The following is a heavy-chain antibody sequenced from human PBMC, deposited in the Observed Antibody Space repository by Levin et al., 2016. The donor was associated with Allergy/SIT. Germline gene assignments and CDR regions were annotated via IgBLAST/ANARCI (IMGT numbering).Heavy chain of an antibody. D-gene: IGHD6-19*01. Sequence: WIRQPPGKGLEWIGYIYYSGSTYYNPSLKSRVTISVDTSKNQFSLKLSSVTAADTAVYYCARVSYNIAVAGFFDYWGQGTLVTVSS. J-gene: IGHJ4*02. CDR3: ARVSYNIAVAGFFDY. CDR2: IYYSGST. V-gene: IGHV4-31*02.